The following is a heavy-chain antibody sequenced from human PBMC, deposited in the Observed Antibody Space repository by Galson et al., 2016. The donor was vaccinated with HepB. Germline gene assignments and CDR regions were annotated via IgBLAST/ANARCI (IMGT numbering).Heavy chain of an antibody. J-gene: IGHJ6*02. CDR3: AKSKDQENVVVLSPRNYALDV. CDR1: GFIFRTYG. D-gene: IGHD2-2*01. CDR2: ISYDGFNK. Sequence: SLRLSCAASGFIFRTYGMHWVRQAPGKGLEWVAIISYDGFNKYYADSVKGRFTISRDNSKNTLYLQMNSLRPEDTAAYSRAKSKDQENVVVLSPRNYALDVWGQGTTVTVSS. V-gene: IGHV3-30*18.